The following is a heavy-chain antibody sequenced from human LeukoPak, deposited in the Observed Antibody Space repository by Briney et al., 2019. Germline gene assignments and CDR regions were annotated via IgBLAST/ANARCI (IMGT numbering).Heavy chain of an antibody. V-gene: IGHV4-38-2*01. Sequence: SETLSLTCAVSGYSISGGYYWGWIRQPPGKGLEWIGSIYHSGSTYYNPSLKSRVTISVDTSKNQFSLKLSSVTAADTAVYYCARGLDIVVVPTAALYFDYWGQGTLVTVSS. J-gene: IGHJ4*02. CDR1: GYSISGGYY. CDR2: IYHSGST. CDR3: ARGLDIVVVPTAALYFDY. D-gene: IGHD2-2*03.